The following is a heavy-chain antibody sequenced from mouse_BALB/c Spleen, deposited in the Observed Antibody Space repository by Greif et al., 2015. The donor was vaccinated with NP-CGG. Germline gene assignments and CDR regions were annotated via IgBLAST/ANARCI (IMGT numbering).Heavy chain of an antibody. Sequence: VQLQQSGAELVKPGASVKLSCTASGFNIKDTYMHWVKQRPEQGLEWIGRIDPANGNTKYDPKFQGKATITADTSSNSASLQLSSLPSEDTAVYYCARAITTAYWGQGTLVTVSA. CDR2: IDPANGNT. J-gene: IGHJ3*01. CDR3: ARAITTAY. V-gene: IGHV14-3*02. CDR1: GFNIKDTY. D-gene: IGHD1-2*01.